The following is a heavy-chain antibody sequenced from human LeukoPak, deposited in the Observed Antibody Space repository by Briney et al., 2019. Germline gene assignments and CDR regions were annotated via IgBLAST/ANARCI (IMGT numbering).Heavy chain of an antibody. Sequence: ASAKVSCKASGGTFSSYAISWVQQAPGQGLEWMGGIIPIFGTANYAQKFQGRVTITADESTSTAYMELSSLRSEDTAVYYCARDLIAAAGADYWGQGTLVTVSS. CDR3: ARDLIAAAGADY. D-gene: IGHD6-13*01. J-gene: IGHJ4*02. CDR1: GGTFSSYA. CDR2: IIPIFGTA. V-gene: IGHV1-69*13.